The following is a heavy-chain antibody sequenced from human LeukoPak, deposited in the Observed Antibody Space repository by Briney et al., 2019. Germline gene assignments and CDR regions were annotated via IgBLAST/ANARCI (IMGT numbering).Heavy chain of an antibody. Sequence: GTSVKVSCKASGFTFTSKSAVQWVRPARGQRPEGIGWIVVDSDNTNYEQTLQEKFTITRDMSTSTAYMELSSLRSEDTAVYYCATPYSSTWFDYWGQGTPVTVSS. CDR2: IVVDSDNT. V-gene: IGHV1-58*01. CDR3: ATPYSSTWFDY. D-gene: IGHD6-13*01. CDR1: GFTFTSKSA. J-gene: IGHJ4*02.